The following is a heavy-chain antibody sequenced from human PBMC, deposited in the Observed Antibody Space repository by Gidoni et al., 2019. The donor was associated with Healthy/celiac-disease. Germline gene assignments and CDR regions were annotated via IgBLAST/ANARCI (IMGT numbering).Heavy chain of an antibody. J-gene: IGHJ6*02. Sequence: QVQLVQTGAEVKKPGASVKVSCKASGYTFTSYGISWVRQAPGQGLEWMGWISAYNGTTNYAQKLQGRVTMTTDTSTSTAYMELRSLRSDDTAVYYCARDGSAISYYYYGMDVWGQGTTVTVSS. CDR2: ISAYNGTT. CDR3: ARDGSAISYYYYGMDV. D-gene: IGHD1-26*01. CDR1: GYTFTSYG. V-gene: IGHV1-18*01.